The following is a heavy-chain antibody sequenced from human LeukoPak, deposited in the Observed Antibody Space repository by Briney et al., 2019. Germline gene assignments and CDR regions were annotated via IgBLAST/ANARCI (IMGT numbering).Heavy chain of an antibody. CDR3: ARRVTYGSYFDY. J-gene: IGHJ4*02. CDR1: GFTVSSNY. D-gene: IGHD3-10*01. Sequence: GGSLRLSCAASGFTVSSNYMNWVRQAPGQGLEWVSLIYSDDTTYYADSVKGRFTISRDNSKNTLYLQMNSLRAEDTAVYYCARRVTYGSYFDYWGQGTLVTVSS. CDR2: IYSDDTT. V-gene: IGHV3-66*01.